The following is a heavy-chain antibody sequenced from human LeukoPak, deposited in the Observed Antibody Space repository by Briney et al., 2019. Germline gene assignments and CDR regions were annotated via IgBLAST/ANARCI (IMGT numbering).Heavy chain of an antibody. CDR1: GGFISGQY. Sequence: PSETLSPTCSVSGGFISGQYWSWIRQSAGKGLEWIGRIYVSGTTNYNPSLNSRVTISLDTSKRQFSLNMSSVTAADIAVYYCARPYCSSTSCPLEYWGQGTLVTVSS. J-gene: IGHJ4*02. CDR3: ARPYCSSTSCPLEY. CDR2: IYVSGTT. D-gene: IGHD2-2*01. V-gene: IGHV4-4*07.